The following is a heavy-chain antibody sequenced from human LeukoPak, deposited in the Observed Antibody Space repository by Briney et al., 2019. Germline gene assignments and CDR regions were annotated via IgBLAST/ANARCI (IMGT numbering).Heavy chain of an antibody. V-gene: IGHV4-38-2*02. CDR2: IYHSGST. J-gene: IGHJ4*02. CDR3: ARSSYSSSWYGY. CDR1: GYSISSGYY. D-gene: IGHD6-13*01. Sequence: SETLSLTCTVSGYSISSGYYWGWIRQPPGKGLEWIGSIYHSGSTYYNPSLKSRVTISVDTSKNQFSLKLSSVTAADTAVYYCARSSYSSSWYGYWGQGTLVTVSS.